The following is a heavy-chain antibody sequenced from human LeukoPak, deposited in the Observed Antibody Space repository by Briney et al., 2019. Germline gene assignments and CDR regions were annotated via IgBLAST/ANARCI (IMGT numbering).Heavy chain of an antibody. CDR1: GYSFTSYW. Sequence: GASVKISCKGSGYSFTSYWIGWVRQMPGKGLEWMGIIYPGDSDTRYSPSFQGQVTISADKSISTAYLQWSSLKASDTAMYYCARLHGYYGSGSYPNPDYWGQGTLVTVSS. CDR2: IYPGDSDT. CDR3: ARLHGYYGSGSYPNPDY. D-gene: IGHD3-10*01. V-gene: IGHV5-51*01. J-gene: IGHJ4*02.